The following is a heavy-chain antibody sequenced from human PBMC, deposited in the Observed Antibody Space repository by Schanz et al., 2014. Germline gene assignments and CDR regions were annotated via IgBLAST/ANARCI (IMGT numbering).Heavy chain of an antibody. Sequence: EVQLLESGGGLVQPGGSLRLSCAASGFTFSSYAMSWVRQAPGKGLEWVSAISGSGGSTYYADSVRGRFTISRDNAKNSLYLEMNSLRAEDTALYYCARDRRNADRDYWGQGTLVTVSS. CDR1: GFTFSSYA. J-gene: IGHJ4*02. CDR2: ISGSGGST. V-gene: IGHV3-23*01. CDR3: ARDRRNADRDY. D-gene: IGHD1-1*01.